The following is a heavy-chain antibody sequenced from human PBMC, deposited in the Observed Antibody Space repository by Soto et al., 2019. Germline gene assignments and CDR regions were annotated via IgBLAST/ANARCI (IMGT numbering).Heavy chain of an antibody. D-gene: IGHD3-10*01. Sequence: QVQLVESGGGVVQPGRSLRLSCAASGFTFSSYGMHWVRQAPGKGLEWVAVISYDGSNKYYADSVKGRFTISRDNSKNTLYLQMNSLRAEDTAVYYCAKDRYMVRGVGGRIYGMDVWGQGTTVTVSS. V-gene: IGHV3-30*18. CDR1: GFTFSSYG. CDR2: ISYDGSNK. J-gene: IGHJ6*02. CDR3: AKDRYMVRGVGGRIYGMDV.